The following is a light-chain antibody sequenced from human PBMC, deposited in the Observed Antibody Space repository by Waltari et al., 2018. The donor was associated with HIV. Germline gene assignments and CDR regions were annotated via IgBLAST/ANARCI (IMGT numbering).Light chain of an antibody. CDR3: ATWDNSLSVWV. J-gene: IGLJ3*02. CDR1: SSNIGDNY. V-gene: IGLV1-47*01. Sequence: QSVVTQPPSASGTPGQRVTISCSGSSSNIGDNYVYWYQQFPGTTPKLLIHMNDRRPAGVTDLFSGSKSGTSASLAISGLRSEDEADYYCATWDNSLSVWVFGGGSKLTVL. CDR2: MND.